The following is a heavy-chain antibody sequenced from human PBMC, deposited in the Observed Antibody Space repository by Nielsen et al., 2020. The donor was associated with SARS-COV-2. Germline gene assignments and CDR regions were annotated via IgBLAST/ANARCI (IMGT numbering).Heavy chain of an antibody. D-gene: IGHD3-9*01. J-gene: IGHJ4*02. Sequence: GESLKISCAASGFTFDDYGMGWVRQAPGKGLEWVSGINWNGGSTGYADSVKGRFTISRDNAKNSLYLQMNSLRDEDTALYHCARVSAYDILTGYYNYFDYWGQGTLVTVSS. CDR1: GFTFDDYG. CDR3: ARVSAYDILTGYYNYFDY. CDR2: INWNGGST. V-gene: IGHV3-20*01.